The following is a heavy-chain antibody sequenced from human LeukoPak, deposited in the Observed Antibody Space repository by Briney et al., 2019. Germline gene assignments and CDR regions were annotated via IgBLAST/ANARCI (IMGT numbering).Heavy chain of an antibody. CDR1: GFTFSDYY. J-gene: IGHJ4*02. CDR2: ISSRGSTI. CDR3: ARVRITMVRGVIKHLDY. V-gene: IGHV3-11*01. Sequence: GGSLRLSCAASGFTFSDYYMSWIRQAPGKGLEWVSYISSRGSTIYYADSVKGRFTISRDNAKNSLYLQMNSLRAEDTAVYYCARVRITMVRGVIKHLDYWGQGTLVTVSS. D-gene: IGHD3-10*01.